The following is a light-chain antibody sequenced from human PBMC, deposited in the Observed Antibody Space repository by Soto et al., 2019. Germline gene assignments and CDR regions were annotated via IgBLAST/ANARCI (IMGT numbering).Light chain of an antibody. V-gene: IGKV3-20*01. CDR2: SAS. CDR1: QSVRSNY. CDR3: QQYGRSPRYT. Sequence: EIVLTQSPGTLSLSPGERATLSCRASQSVRSNYLAWYQQKPGQAPRLLIYSASSRATGIPDRFSGSGSGTDFTLTISRLEPDDFAVYYCQQYGRSPRYTFGQGTKLEIK. J-gene: IGKJ2*01.